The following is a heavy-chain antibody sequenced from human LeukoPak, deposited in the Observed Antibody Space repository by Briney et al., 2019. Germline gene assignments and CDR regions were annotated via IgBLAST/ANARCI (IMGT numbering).Heavy chain of an antibody. CDR1: GFIFSSYA. D-gene: IGHD5-12*01. V-gene: IGHV3-7*03. CDR2: IKQDGSEE. J-gene: IGHJ2*01. CDR3: ARVQLGGSWFFDL. Sequence: GGSLRLSCAASGFIFSSYAMSWVRQAPGTGLEWVANIKQDGSEEYYVDSVRGRLTISRDNAKNSLYLQMNSLRAEDTAVYYCARVQLGGSWFFDLWGRGTLVTVSS.